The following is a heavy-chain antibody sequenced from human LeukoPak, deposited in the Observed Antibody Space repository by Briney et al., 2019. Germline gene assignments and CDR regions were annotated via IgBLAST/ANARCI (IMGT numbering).Heavy chain of an antibody. V-gene: IGHV3-30*02. D-gene: IGHD3-10*01. CDR2: IRFDETNK. Sequence: PGGSLRLSCAASGFTFSSYGMYWVRQAPGKGLEWVAFIRFDETNKYYADSVKGRFTISRDNSKNTLYLQMNSLRAEDTAVYYCAKAPRHRGISMVRGVREDHYMDVWGKGTTVTISS. CDR1: GFTFSSYG. J-gene: IGHJ6*03. CDR3: AKAPRHRGISMVRGVREDHYMDV.